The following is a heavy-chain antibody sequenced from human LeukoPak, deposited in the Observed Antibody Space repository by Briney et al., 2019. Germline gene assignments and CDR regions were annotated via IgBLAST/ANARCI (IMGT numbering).Heavy chain of an antibody. J-gene: IGHJ4*02. D-gene: IGHD3-3*01. Sequence: PGGSLRLSCAASGFTFSSYWMSWVRQAPGKGLEWVSYISGSTGTTYYADSVKGRFTVSRDNAENSLYLQMSSLRAEDTAVYYCARGSNTIFGAYWGQGTLVTVSS. CDR1: GFTFSSYW. CDR2: ISGSTGTT. CDR3: ARGSNTIFGAY. V-gene: IGHV3-48*01.